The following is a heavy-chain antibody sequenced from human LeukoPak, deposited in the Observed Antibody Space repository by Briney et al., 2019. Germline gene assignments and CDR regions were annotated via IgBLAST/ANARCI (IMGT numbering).Heavy chain of an antibody. J-gene: IGHJ4*02. CDR2: ISAYNGNT. CDR3: ARGGGYCSGGSCYEFDY. CDR1: GYTFTKYG. D-gene: IGHD2-15*01. V-gene: IGHV1-18*01. Sequence: ASVKVSCKASGYTFTKYGISWVRQAPGQGLEWMAWISAYNGNTNYAQKLQGRVTMTTDTSTSTAYMELRSLRSDDTAVYYSARGGGYCSGGSCYEFDYWGQGTLVTVSS.